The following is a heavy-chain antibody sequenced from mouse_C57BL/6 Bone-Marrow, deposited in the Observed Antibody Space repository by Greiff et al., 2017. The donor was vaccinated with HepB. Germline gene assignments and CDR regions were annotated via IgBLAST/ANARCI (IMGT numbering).Heavy chain of an antibody. Sequence: QVQLQQPGAELVKPGASVKMSCKASGYTFTSYWITWVKQRPGQGLEWIGDIYPGSGSTNYNEKFKSQATLTVDTSSSTAYMQLSSLTSEDSAVYYCALPYYSNVGFDYWGQGTTLTVSS. J-gene: IGHJ2*01. CDR3: ALPYYSNVGFDY. CDR1: GYTFTSYW. V-gene: IGHV1-55*01. D-gene: IGHD2-5*01. CDR2: IYPGSGST.